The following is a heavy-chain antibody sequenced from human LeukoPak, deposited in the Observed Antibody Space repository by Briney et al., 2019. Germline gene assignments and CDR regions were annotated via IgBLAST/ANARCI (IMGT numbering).Heavy chain of an antibody. V-gene: IGHV4-59*08. CDR3: ARHLHTWLGVSWYFDL. Sequence: SETLSLTCTVSGGSISSYYWSWIRQPPGKGLEWTGYIYYSGSTNYNTSLKSRATISVDTSKNQFSLKLSSVTAADTAVYYCARHLHTWLGVSWYFDLWGRGTLVTVSS. CDR2: IYYSGST. CDR1: GGSISSYY. J-gene: IGHJ2*01. D-gene: IGHD3-10*01.